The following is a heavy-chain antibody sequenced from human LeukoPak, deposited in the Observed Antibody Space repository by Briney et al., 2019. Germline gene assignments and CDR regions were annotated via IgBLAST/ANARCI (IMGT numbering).Heavy chain of an antibody. D-gene: IGHD3-22*01. CDR2: IYYSGST. J-gene: IGHJ4*02. Sequence: SETLSLTCTVSGGSISSYYWSWIRQPPGKGLEWIGYIYYSGSTNYNPSLKSRVTISVDTSKNQFSLKLSSVTAADTAVYYCARSTYYYDSSGPDWGQGTLVTVSS. V-gene: IGHV4-59*12. CDR1: GGSISSYY. CDR3: ARSTYYYDSSGPD.